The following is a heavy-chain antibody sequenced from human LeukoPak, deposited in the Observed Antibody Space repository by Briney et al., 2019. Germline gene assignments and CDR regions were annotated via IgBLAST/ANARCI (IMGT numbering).Heavy chain of an antibody. CDR3: AKPLEGGRYCSSTSCYTFGY. CDR1: GFTFSSYG. CDR2: ISYDGSNK. Sequence: GGSLRLSCAASGFTFSSYGMHWVRQAPGKGLEWVAVISYDGSNKYYADSVKGRFTISRDNSKNTLYLQMNSLRAEDTAVYYCAKPLEGGRYCSSTSCYTFGYWGQGTLVTVSS. D-gene: IGHD2-2*02. J-gene: IGHJ4*02. V-gene: IGHV3-30*18.